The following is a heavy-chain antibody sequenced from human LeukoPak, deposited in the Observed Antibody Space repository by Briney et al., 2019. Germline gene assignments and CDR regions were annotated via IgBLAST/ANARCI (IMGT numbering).Heavy chain of an antibody. J-gene: IGHJ5*02. V-gene: IGHV4-34*01. CDR1: GGSFSDYF. CDR2: INHSGRT. CDR3: ARAYYYDSSGKNWFDP. D-gene: IGHD3-22*01. Sequence: PSETLSLTCAVYGGSFSDYFWGWIRQPPGKGLEWIGEINHSGRTYYNPSLKSRVTISVDTSKNQFSLNLSSVTAADTAVYYCARAYYYDSSGKNWFDPWGQGTLVTVSS.